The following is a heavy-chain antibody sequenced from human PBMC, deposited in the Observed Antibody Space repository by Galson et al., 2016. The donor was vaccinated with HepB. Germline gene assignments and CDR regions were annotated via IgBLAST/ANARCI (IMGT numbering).Heavy chain of an antibody. CDR2: TYYRYKWYN. D-gene: IGHD3-10*01. J-gene: IGHJ4*02. CDR1: GDSVSRNSAA. V-gene: IGHV6-1*01. CDR3: ARLWFGALDY. Sequence: CAISGDSVSRNSAAWNWIRQSPSRGLEWLGRTYYRYKWYNDYAVSVKSRITINPDNSKNQFSLQLNSVTPEDTAVYYCARLWFGALDYWGQGTLVTVSS.